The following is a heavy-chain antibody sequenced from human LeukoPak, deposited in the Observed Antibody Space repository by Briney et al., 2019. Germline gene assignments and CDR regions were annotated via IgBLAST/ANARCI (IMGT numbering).Heavy chain of an antibody. CDR2: ITGGGEGT. Sequence: PGGSLRLSCAASGFTFSGSAMHWVRQAPGKGLEWLSAITGGGEGTDYADSVKGRFTISRDNSRNTVYLQMNSLRGEDTAIYYCASRDPCSGATCFGLAYWGQGTLVTVSS. V-gene: IGHV3-23*01. CDR3: ASRDPCSGATCFGLAY. D-gene: IGHD2-15*01. J-gene: IGHJ4*02. CDR1: GFTFSGSA.